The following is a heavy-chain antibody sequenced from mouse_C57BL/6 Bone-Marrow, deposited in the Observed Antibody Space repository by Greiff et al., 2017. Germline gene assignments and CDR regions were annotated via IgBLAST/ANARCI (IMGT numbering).Heavy chain of an antibody. CDR3: ARDYGGSYWYFDV. V-gene: IGHV1-85*01. D-gene: IGHD1-1*01. J-gene: IGHJ1*03. CDR2: IYPRDGST. Sequence: VQRVESGPELVKPGASVKLSCKASGYTFTSYDINWVKQRPGQGLEWIGWIYPRDGSTKYNEKFKGKATLTVDTSSSTAYMELHSLTSEDSAVYFCARDYGGSYWYFDVWGTGTTVTVSS. CDR1: GYTFTSYD.